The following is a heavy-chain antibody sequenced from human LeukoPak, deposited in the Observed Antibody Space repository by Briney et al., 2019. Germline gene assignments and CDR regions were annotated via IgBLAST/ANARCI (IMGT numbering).Heavy chain of an antibody. CDR2: IHYSGST. CDR3: ARGRLREAFGY. V-gene: IGHV4-31*03. J-gene: IGHJ4*02. CDR1: GGSISSTGYS. Sequence: SETLSLTRTVSGGSISSTGYSWSWIRQLPGKAPEWIGYIHYSGSTYYNPSLKSRLTISIDTSNNQFSLNLTSVTAADTAVYYCARGRLREAFGYWGQGTLVTVSS.